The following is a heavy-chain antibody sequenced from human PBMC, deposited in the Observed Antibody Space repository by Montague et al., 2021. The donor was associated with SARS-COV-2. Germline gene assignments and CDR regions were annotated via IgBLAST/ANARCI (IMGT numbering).Heavy chain of an antibody. V-gene: IGHV4-39*07. D-gene: IGHD6-13*01. J-gene: IGHJ6*02. CDR1: GGSISSSSYY. CDR2: IYYSGST. CDR3: ARVGRQQLVRLSGMDV. Sequence: SETLSLTCTVSGGSISSSSYYWGWIRQPPGKGLEWIWGIYYSGSTYYNPSLKSRVTISVDTPKNQFSLKLSSVTAADTAVYYCARVGRQQLVRLSGMDVWGQGTTVTVSS.